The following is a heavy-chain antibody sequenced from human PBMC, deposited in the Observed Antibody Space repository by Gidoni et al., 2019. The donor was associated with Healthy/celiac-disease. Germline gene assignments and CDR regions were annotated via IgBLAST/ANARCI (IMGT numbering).Heavy chain of an antibody. CDR1: GFTVSSNY. V-gene: IGHV3-66*01. CDR3: ARDHTTYNWFDP. D-gene: IGHD4-17*01. CDR2: IYSGGST. J-gene: IGHJ5*02. Sequence: EVQLVESGGGLVQPGGSLRLSCAASGFTVSSNYMSWVRQAPGKGLEWVSVIYSGGSTYYADSVKGRFTISRDNSKNTLYLQMNSLRAEDTAVYYCARDHTTYNWFDPWGQGTLVTVSS.